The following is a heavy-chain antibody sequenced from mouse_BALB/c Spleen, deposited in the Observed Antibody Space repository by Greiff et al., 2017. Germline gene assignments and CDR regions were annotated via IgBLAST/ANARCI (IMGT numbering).Heavy chain of an antibody. CDR2: ISYSGST. D-gene: IGHD2-14*01. J-gene: IGHJ4*01. V-gene: IGHV3-2*02. CDR3: ARRDYRYDDAMDY. Sequence: EVKLVDSGPGLVKPSQSLSLTCTVTGYSITSDYAWNWIRQFPGNKLEWMGYISYSGSTSYNPSLKSRISITRDTSKNQFFLQLNSVTTEDTATYYCARRDYRYDDAMDYWGQGTSVTVSS. CDR1: GYSITSDYA.